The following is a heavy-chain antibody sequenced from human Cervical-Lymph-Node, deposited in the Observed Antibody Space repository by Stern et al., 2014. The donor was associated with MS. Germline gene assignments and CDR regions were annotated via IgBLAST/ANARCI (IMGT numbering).Heavy chain of an antibody. D-gene: IGHD3-10*01. CDR3: AGAGASFAP. J-gene: IGHJ5*02. Sequence: QVQLQESGPGLVKPSQTLSLTCTVSGGSISSGSYYWSWLRQPAGKGLEWIGRIYITGSTNYNTSLKSRVTISVDTSKNQFFLNLKSVTAADTAVYYCAGAGASFAPWGQGTLVTVSS. CDR1: GGSISSGSYY. CDR2: IYITGST. V-gene: IGHV4-61*02.